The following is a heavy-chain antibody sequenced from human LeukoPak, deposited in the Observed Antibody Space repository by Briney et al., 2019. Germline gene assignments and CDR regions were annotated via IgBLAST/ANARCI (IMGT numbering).Heavy chain of an antibody. D-gene: IGHD3-22*01. CDR1: GGSISSSNW. J-gene: IGHJ3*02. V-gene: IGHV4-4*02. CDR2: IYHSGST. Sequence: SETLSLTCAVSGGSISSSNWWSWVRQPPGKGLEWIGEIYHSGSTNYNPSLKSRVTISVDKSKNQFSLKLSSVTAADTAVYYCARHLGIRYYDSSGYDAFDIWGQGTMVTVSS. CDR3: ARHLGIRYYDSSGYDAFDI.